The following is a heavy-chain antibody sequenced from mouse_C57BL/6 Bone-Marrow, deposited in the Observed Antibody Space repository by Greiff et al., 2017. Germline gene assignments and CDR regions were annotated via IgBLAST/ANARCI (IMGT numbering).Heavy chain of an antibody. Sequence: VQGVESGAELVKPGASVKISCKASGYAFSSYWMNWVKQRPGKGLEWIGQLYPGDGDTNYNGKFKGKATLTADKSSSTAYMQLSSLPSEDSAVYFCGCGWYFDVWGTGTTVTVSS. CDR1: GYAFSSYW. CDR2: LYPGDGDT. CDR3: GCGWYFDV. V-gene: IGHV1-80*01. J-gene: IGHJ1*03.